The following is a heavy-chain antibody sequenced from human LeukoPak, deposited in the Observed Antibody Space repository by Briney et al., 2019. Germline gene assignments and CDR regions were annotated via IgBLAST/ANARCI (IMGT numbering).Heavy chain of an antibody. CDR3: ANPRGGPYYFDY. V-gene: IGHV3-74*01. CDR1: GFTFSSYW. J-gene: IGHJ4*02. CDR2: INTDGSNT. D-gene: IGHD3-16*01. Sequence: PGGSLRLSCAASGFTFSSYWMHWVRHAPGKGLVWVSRINTDGSNTNYADSVKGRFTISRDNSKNTLYLQMNSLRAEDTAVYYCANPRGGPYYFDYWGQGTLVTVSS.